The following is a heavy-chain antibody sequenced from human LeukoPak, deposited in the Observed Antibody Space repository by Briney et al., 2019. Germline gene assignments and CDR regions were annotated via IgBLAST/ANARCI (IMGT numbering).Heavy chain of an antibody. CDR1: GGTFSSYA. CDR2: IIPIFGTA. Sequence: RGASVKVSCKASGGTFSSYAISWVRQAPGQGLEWMGGIIPIFGTANYAQKFQGRVTITADESTSTAYMELSSLRSEDTAVYYCARAPSGWKYYFDYWGQGTLVTVSS. J-gene: IGHJ4*02. V-gene: IGHV1-69*13. D-gene: IGHD6-19*01. CDR3: ARAPSGWKYYFDY.